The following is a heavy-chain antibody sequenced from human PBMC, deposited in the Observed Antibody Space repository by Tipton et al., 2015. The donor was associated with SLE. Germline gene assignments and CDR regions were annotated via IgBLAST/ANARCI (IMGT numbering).Heavy chain of an antibody. Sequence: SLRLSCAASGFNFSSYWMYWVRQVPGKGLVWVSRINRDGSYTTYADSVKGRFTISRDNAKNTLYLQMNSLRAEETAVYYCAKDTPHFYWGQGTLVTVSS. CDR3: AKDTPHFY. V-gene: IGHV3-74*01. J-gene: IGHJ4*02. CDR1: GFNFSSYW. CDR2: INRDGSYT.